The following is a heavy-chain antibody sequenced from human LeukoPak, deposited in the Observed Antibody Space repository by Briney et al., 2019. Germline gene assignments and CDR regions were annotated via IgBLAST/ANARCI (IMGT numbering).Heavy chain of an antibody. J-gene: IGHJ4*02. V-gene: IGHV3-30-3*01. CDR2: ISYDGSNK. D-gene: IGHD2-2*01. CDR3: ARDPQLRGDY. CDR1: GFTFSTYA. Sequence: GGSLRLSCAASGFTFSTYAMHWVRQAPGKGLEWVAVISYDGSNKYYADSVKGRFTISRDNSKNTLYLQMNSLRAEDTAVYYCARDPQLRGDYWGQGTLVAVSS.